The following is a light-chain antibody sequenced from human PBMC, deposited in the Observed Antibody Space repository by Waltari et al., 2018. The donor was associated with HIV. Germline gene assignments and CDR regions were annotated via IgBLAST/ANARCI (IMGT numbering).Light chain of an antibody. J-gene: IGLJ2*01. CDR1: SSNIRSKT. CDR2: RNN. CDR3: ATWDDSLNGDVV. V-gene: IGLV1-44*01. Sequence: QSVLTQPPSASGTPGQRVTIPCSGSSSNIRSKTVHWYQQLPGTAPKLLIYRNNQRPSGCPDRFSGSKSGTSASLAISGLQSEDEADYYCATWDDSLNGDVVFDGGTKLTVL.